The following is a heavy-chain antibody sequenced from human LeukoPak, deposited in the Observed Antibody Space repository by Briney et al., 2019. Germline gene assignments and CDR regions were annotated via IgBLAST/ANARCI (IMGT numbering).Heavy chain of an antibody. D-gene: IGHD3-16*02. CDR3: ARSHDHLWGNYPDY. V-gene: IGHV4/OR15-8*01. J-gene: IGHJ4*02. CDR2: IHHDGRI. CDR1: GGSIDNTNW. Sequence: SETLSLTCDVSGGSIDNTNWWNWVRQPPGKGLEWIGEIHHDGRINYNPSLKSRVTLSVDKSKNQFSLRLNSVTAADTAMYYCARSHDHLWGNYPDYWGQGTLVTVSS.